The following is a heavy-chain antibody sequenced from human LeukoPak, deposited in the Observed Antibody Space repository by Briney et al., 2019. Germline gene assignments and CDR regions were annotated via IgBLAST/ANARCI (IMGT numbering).Heavy chain of an antibody. CDR1: GYTFTSYD. D-gene: IGHD6-13*01. CDR3: ARGGYSSGWYYFDY. V-gene: IGHV1-8*01. J-gene: IGHJ4*02. Sequence: ASVKVSCKASGYTFTSYDINWVRQATGQGLEWMGWMNPNSGNTGYAQKFQGRVTMTRNTSISTAYMELSSLRSEDTAVYYCARGGYSSGWYYFDYWGQGTLVTVSS. CDR2: MNPNSGNT.